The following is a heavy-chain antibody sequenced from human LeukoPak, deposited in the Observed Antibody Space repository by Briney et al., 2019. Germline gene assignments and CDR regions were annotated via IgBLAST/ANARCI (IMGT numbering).Heavy chain of an antibody. CDR2: INPGDSDT. Sequence: GESLKISCKGSGYGFTIYWIGWVRQMLGKGLEWMGIINPGDSDTRYSPSFQGQVTITADKAITTAYLQWNSLKASDTAMYYCARLEAMVRGGSFDIWGQGTMITVSS. D-gene: IGHD5-18*01. V-gene: IGHV5-51*01. CDR3: ARLEAMVRGGSFDI. J-gene: IGHJ3*02. CDR1: GYGFTIYW.